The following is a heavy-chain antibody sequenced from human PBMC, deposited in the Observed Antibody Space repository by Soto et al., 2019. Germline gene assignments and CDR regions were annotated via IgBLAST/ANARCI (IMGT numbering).Heavy chain of an antibody. V-gene: IGHV4-39*01. CDR3: ARGHGGITVFGAPGHFDY. J-gene: IGHJ4*02. CDR2: ISYSGNS. CDR1: GDSISSSGHY. D-gene: IGHD3-3*01. Sequence: LTCTVSGDSISSSGHYWGWIRQPPGKGLEWIGGISYSGNSYYNPSLKSRVTISVDTSKNQFSLKLSSVSAADTAVYYCARGHGGITVFGAPGHFDYWGQGTLVTVSS.